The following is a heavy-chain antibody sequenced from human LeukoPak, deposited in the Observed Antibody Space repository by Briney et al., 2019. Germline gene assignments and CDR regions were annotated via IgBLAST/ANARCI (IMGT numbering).Heavy chain of an antibody. CDR1: GYTFTTYY. J-gene: IGHJ4*02. V-gene: IGHV1-46*01. D-gene: IGHD6-13*01. CDR2: INPSGGST. CDR3: ARDWRQLAFDF. Sequence: ASVKVSCKASGYTFTTYYIHWVRQAPGQGLEWMGIINPSGGSTTCAQKFQGRVTMTRDTSTSTVYMELSSLRSEDTAVYYCARDWRQLAFDFWGQGTLVTVSS.